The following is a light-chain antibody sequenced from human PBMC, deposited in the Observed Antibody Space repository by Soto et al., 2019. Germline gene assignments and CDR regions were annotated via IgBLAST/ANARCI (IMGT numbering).Light chain of an antibody. V-gene: IGKV1-33*01. Sequence: DIQMTQSPSSLSASVGDRVTITCQASQDISNYLNWYQQKPGKAPKLLIYDASNLETGVPSRFSGSGSGTDFTFTISSLQPEDIATYYCQQYDNLSITFGQGTRLDNK. CDR3: QQYDNLSIT. J-gene: IGKJ5*01. CDR1: QDISNY. CDR2: DAS.